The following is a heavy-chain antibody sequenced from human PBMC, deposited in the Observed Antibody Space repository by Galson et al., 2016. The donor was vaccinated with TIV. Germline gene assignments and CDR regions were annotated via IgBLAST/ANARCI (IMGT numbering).Heavy chain of an antibody. D-gene: IGHD2-21*02. J-gene: IGHJ6*02. CDR2: IRYDGSFQ. V-gene: IGHV3-33*01. CDR1: GFTFNIYG. CDR3: ARPGLLQSDESGDYYYDYYWYGLDV. Sequence: SLRLSCAASGFTFNIYGMHWVRQAPGKGLEWVASIRYDGSFQNYVDSVKGRFTISRDNSKNSLYLQMNSLRVEDTAVYYCARPGLLQSDESGDYYYDYYWYGLDVWGQGATVIVSS.